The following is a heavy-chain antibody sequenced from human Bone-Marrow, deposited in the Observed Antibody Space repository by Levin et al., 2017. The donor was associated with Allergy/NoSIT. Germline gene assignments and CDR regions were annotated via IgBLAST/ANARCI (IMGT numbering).Heavy chain of an antibody. Sequence: QAGGSLRLSCAASGFTFSSYAMSWVRQAPGKGLEWVSAISGSGGSTYYADSVKGRFTISRDNSKNTLYLQMNSLRAEDTAVYYCAKDLEVVGATGYFDYWGQGTLVTVSS. D-gene: IGHD1-26*01. CDR1: GFTFSSYA. CDR3: AKDLEVVGATGYFDY. J-gene: IGHJ4*02. V-gene: IGHV3-23*01. CDR2: ISGSGGST.